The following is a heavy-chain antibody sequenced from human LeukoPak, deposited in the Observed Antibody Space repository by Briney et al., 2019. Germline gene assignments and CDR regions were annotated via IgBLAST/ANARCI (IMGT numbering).Heavy chain of an antibody. CDR1: GGSINGGNYY. D-gene: IGHD2-2*01. V-gene: IGHV4-61*02. CDR2: ISPSGST. Sequence: SETLSLTCTGSGGSINGGNYYWTWLRQPAGTGLEWIGRISPSGSTNHNPSLTSRVTISVDTSKNQFSLKLNFVTAADTAVYYCARVSYQEGVDYWGQGTLVTVSS. J-gene: IGHJ4*02. CDR3: ARVSYQEGVDY.